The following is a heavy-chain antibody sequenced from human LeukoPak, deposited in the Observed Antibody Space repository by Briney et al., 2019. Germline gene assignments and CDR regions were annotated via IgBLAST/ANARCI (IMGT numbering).Heavy chain of an antibody. D-gene: IGHD3-22*01. CDR1: GYTFTSYY. J-gene: IGHJ4*02. CDR3: ARDPPIQQDSSDSSGYYPHYYFDY. CDR2: INPSGGST. Sequence: ASVKVSCKASGYTFTSYYPHWVRQALGQGLEWMGIINPSGGSTSYAQKFQGRVTMTRDTSTSTVYMELSSLRSEDTAVYYCARDPPIQQDSSDSSGYYPHYYFDYWGQGTLVTVSS. V-gene: IGHV1-46*01.